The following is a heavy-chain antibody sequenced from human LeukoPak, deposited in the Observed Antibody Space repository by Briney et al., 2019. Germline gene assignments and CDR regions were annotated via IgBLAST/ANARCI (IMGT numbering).Heavy chain of an antibody. CDR1: GGSISSSNW. J-gene: IGHJ3*02. D-gene: IGHD4-17*01. Sequence: PSETLSLTCAVSGGSISSSNWWSWVRQPPGKGLEWIGEIYHSGSTNYNPSLKSRVTISVDKSKNQFSLKLSSVTAADTAVYYCTTVTNRPTNDAFDIWGQGTMVTVSS. CDR3: TTVTNRPTNDAFDI. V-gene: IGHV4-4*02. CDR2: IYHSGST.